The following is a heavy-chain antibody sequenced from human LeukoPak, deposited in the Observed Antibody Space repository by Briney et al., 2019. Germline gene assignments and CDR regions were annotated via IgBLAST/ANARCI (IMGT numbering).Heavy chain of an antibody. CDR3: ARDQAYYDVLTGYIPIDP. V-gene: IGHV3-21*01. CDR2: ISSSSSYI. D-gene: IGHD3-9*01. Sequence: GGSLRLSCAASGFSFSRYNMNWVRQAPGKGLEWVSSISSSSSYIYYADSVKGRFTISRDNAKNSLYLQMNRLRAEDTAVYYCARDQAYYDVLTGYIPIDPWGQGTLVTVSS. CDR1: GFSFSRYN. J-gene: IGHJ5*02.